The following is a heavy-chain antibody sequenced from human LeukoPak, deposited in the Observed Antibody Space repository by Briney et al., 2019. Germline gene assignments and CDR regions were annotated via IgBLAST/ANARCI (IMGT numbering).Heavy chain of an antibody. D-gene: IGHD5-24*01. V-gene: IGHV3-11*01. J-gene: IGHJ1*01. CDR1: GFIFSDYS. Sequence: GGSLRLSCAASGFIFSDYSMCWIRQAPGKGLEWVSYLSSTSNTIYYSDSVKGRFTMSRDNAKNSLFLELNSLRAEDTAFYYCVRLGRDGYTYGAAYWGLGTLVTVSS. CDR3: VRLGRDGYTYGAAY. CDR2: LSSTSNTI.